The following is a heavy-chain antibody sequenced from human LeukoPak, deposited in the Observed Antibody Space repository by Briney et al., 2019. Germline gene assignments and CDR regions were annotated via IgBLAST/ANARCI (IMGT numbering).Heavy chain of an antibody. CDR3: ARSQGTMTSPFDY. D-gene: IGHD3-22*01. CDR2: TSSSSSYI. V-gene: IGHV3-21*06. CDR1: GFTFSTYN. J-gene: IGHJ4*02. Sequence: PGGSLRLSCAASGFTFSTYNMNWVRQAPGKGLERVSYTSSSSSYIYYADSVKGRFTISRDNANNSLYLQMNSLRAEDTAVYYCARSQGTMTSPFDYWGQGTLVTVSS.